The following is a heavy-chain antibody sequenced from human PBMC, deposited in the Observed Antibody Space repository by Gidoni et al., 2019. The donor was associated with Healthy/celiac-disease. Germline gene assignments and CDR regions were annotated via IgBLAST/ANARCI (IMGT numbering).Heavy chain of an antibody. D-gene: IGHD3-10*01. CDR3: ARETSYGSGSSPLSY. Sequence: QVQLVESGGGVVHPVRSLRLSCAASGFTFSSCGMHWGRQAPGKGLEWVAVIWYDGSNKYYADSVKGRFTISRDNSKNPLYLQMNSLRAEDTAVYYCARETSYGSGSSPLSYWGQGTLVTVSS. V-gene: IGHV3-33*01. CDR1: GFTFSSCG. J-gene: IGHJ4*02. CDR2: IWYDGSNK.